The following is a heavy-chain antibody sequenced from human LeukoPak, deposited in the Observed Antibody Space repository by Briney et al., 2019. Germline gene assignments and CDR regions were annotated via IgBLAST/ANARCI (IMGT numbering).Heavy chain of an antibody. CDR2: IIPIFGTA. J-gene: IGHJ5*02. CDR3: ARRYCSGGSCYSNWFDP. Sequence: SVKVSCKASGGTFSSYAISWVRQAPGQGLEWMGGIIPIFGTANYAQKFQGRVTITADESTSTAFMELSSLRSEDTAVYYCARRYCSGGSCYSNWFDPWGQGTLVTVSS. D-gene: IGHD2-15*01. CDR1: GGTFSSYA. V-gene: IGHV1-69*13.